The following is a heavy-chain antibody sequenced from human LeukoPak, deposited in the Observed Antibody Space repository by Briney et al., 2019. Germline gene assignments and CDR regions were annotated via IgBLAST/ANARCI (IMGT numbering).Heavy chain of an antibody. D-gene: IGHD6-6*01. J-gene: IGHJ4*02. CDR2: MNPNSGNT. V-gene: IGHV1-8*03. CDR3: ARGGAARPLDY. Sequence: PAGPVKVSCKASGYTFTSYDINWVRQATGQGLEWMGWMNPNSGNTGYAQKFQGRVTITRNTSISTAYMELSSLRSEDTAVYYCARGGAARPLDYWGQGPLVTVSS. CDR1: GYTFTSYD.